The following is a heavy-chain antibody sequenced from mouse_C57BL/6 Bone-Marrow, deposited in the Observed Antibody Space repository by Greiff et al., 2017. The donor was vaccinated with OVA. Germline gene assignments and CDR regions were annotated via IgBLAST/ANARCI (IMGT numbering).Heavy chain of an antibody. J-gene: IGHJ4*01. CDR3: ARKGITTAMDY. D-gene: IGHD1-1*01. CDR2: IDPSDSYT. Sequence: VQLQQPGAELVKPGASVKLSCKASGYTFTSYWMQWVKQRPGQGLEWIGEIDPSDSYTNYNQKFKGQATLTVDTSSSTAYMQLSSLTSEDSAVYYCARKGITTAMDYWGQGTSVTVSS. CDR1: GYTFTSYW. V-gene: IGHV1-50*01.